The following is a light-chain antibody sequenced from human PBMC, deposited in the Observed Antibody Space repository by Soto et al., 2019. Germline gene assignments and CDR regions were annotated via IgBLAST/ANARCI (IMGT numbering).Light chain of an antibody. V-gene: IGLV2-23*01. Sequence: QSALTQPASVSGSPGQSITISCTGTVGLVSWYQQHPGKVPKLIIYDDTKRPSGVSSRFSGSKSGNTASLTISGLQGEDEADYYCSAYTVSRTYVFGTGTKLTVL. CDR3: SAYTVSRTYV. J-gene: IGLJ1*01. CDR1: VGL. CDR2: DDT.